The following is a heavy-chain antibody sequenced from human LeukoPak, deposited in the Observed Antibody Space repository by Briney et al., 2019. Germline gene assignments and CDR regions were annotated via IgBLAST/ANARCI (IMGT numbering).Heavy chain of an antibody. CDR1: GYTFTSYG. CDR2: ISTYNGNT. Sequence: GASVKVSCKASGYTFTSYGISWVRQAPGQGLEWMGWISTYNGNTNYAQKLQGRVTMTTDTSTSTAYMKLRSLRSDDTAVYYCARGSGMGIAAAGRGDYWGQGTLVTVSS. D-gene: IGHD6-13*01. CDR3: ARGSGMGIAAAGRGDY. V-gene: IGHV1-18*01. J-gene: IGHJ4*02.